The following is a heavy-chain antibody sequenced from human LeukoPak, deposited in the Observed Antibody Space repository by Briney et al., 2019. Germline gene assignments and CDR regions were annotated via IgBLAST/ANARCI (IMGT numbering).Heavy chain of an antibody. V-gene: IGHV1-69*13. J-gene: IGHJ3*02. Sequence: ASVKVSCKASRGTFSSYAISWVRQAPGQGLEWMGGIIPIFGTANYAQKFQGRVTITADESTSTAYMELSSLRSEDTAVYYCAAPYDSSGYYYLGAFDIWGQGTMVTVSS. CDR1: RGTFSSYA. CDR3: AAPYDSSGYYYLGAFDI. D-gene: IGHD3-22*01. CDR2: IIPIFGTA.